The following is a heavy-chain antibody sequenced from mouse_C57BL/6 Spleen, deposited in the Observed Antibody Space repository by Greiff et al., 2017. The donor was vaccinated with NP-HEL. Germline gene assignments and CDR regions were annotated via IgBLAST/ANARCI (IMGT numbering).Heavy chain of an antibody. CDR3: ARSGSRGAMDY. Sequence: EVKLMESGGGLVQPGGSLSLSCAASGFTFTDYYMSWVRQPPGTALEWLGFIRNKANGYTTEYSASVKGRFTISRDNSQSILYLQMNALRAEDSATYYCARSGSRGAMDYWGQGTSVTVSS. V-gene: IGHV7-3*01. CDR1: GFTFTDYY. D-gene: IGHD1-1*01. J-gene: IGHJ4*01. CDR2: IRNKANGYTT.